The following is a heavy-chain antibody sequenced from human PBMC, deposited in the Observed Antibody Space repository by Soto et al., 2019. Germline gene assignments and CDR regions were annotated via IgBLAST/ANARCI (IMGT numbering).Heavy chain of an antibody. CDR2: IVVGSGNT. CDR3: AAEGVVAATYSYSGMDV. Sequence: QMQLVQSGPEVKKPGTSVKVSCKASGFTFTSSAVQWVRQARGQRLEWIGWIVVGSGNTNYAQKFQERVTITRDMSTSTAYMGLSSLRSEDTAVYYCAAEGVVAATYSYSGMDVWGKGTTVTVSS. D-gene: IGHD2-15*01. V-gene: IGHV1-58*01. J-gene: IGHJ6*04. CDR1: GFTFTSSA.